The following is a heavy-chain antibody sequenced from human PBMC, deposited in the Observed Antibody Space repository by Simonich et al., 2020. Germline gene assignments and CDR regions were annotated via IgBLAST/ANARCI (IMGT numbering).Heavy chain of an antibody. Sequence: QVQLVQSGAEVKKPGASVKVSCKASGYTFTSYGISWVRQAPGQGLEWMGWISAYNGNTTYAQKLQGRVTMTTDTSTSTAYMERRSLRSDDTAVYYCARASRGTWWYYYFDYWGQGTLVTVSS. D-gene: IGHD2-15*01. CDR2: ISAYNGNT. V-gene: IGHV1-18*01. CDR1: GYTFTSYG. CDR3: ARASRGTWWYYYFDY. J-gene: IGHJ4*02.